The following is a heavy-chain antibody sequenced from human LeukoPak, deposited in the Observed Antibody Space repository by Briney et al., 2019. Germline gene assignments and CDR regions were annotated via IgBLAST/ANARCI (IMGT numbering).Heavy chain of an antibody. CDR3: VRGWGSNVYASAFDV. CDR1: GFTFSSYG. Sequence: GRSLRLSCAASGFTFSSYGMHWVRQAPGKGLEWVAVIWYDGSNKYYADSVKGRFTISRDNSKNTLYLQMNDLRAEDTAVYFCVRGWGSNVYASAFDVWGQGTMVTVSS. V-gene: IGHV3-33*01. D-gene: IGHD3-16*01. CDR2: IWYDGSNK. J-gene: IGHJ3*01.